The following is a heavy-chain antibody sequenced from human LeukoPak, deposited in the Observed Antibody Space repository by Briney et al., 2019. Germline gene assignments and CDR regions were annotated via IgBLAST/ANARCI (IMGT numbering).Heavy chain of an antibody. CDR2: INHSGST. CDR1: GGSFSGYY. Sequence: SETLSLTCAVYGGSFSGYYWSWIRQPPGKGLEWIGEINHSGSTNYNPSLKSRVTISVDTSKNQFSLKLSSVTAADTAVYYCARGRGGQLAAYWGQGTLVTVSS. D-gene: IGHD6-6*01. J-gene: IGHJ4*02. CDR3: ARGRGGQLAAY. V-gene: IGHV4-34*01.